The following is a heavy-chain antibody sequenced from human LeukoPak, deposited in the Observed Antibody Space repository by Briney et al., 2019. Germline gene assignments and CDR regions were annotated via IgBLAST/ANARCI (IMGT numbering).Heavy chain of an antibody. J-gene: IGHJ4*02. CDR2: ITSTSTYI. V-gene: IGHV3-21*01. Sequence: GGSLRLSCAVSGFTFSSYTMNWVRQAPGKGLEWVSSITSTSTYIYYADSVKGRFTISRDNAKNSLYLQMNSLRAEDTAVYYCAKDLCSSTSCYCDYWGQGTLATVSS. CDR1: GFTFSSYT. D-gene: IGHD2-2*01. CDR3: AKDLCSSTSCYCDY.